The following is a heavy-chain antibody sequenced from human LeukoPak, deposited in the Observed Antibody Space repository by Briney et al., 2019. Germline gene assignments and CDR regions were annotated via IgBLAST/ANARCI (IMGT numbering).Heavy chain of an antibody. J-gene: IGHJ5*02. CDR2: ISSSGSTI. CDR3: ARDHTYDSSGYDVVWFDP. D-gene: IGHD3-22*01. CDR1: GFTFSDYY. Sequence: PGRSLRLSCAASGFTFSDYYMSWIRQAPGKGLEWVSYISSSGSTIYYADSVKGRFTISGDNAKNSLYLQMNSLRAEDTAVYYCARDHTYDSSGYDVVWFDPWGQGTLVTVSS. V-gene: IGHV3-11*01.